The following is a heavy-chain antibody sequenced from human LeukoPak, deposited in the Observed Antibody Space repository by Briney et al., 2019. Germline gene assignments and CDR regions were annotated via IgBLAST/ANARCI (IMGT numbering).Heavy chain of an antibody. D-gene: IGHD3-10*01. J-gene: IGHJ4*02. V-gene: IGHV1-2*02. CDR2: INPNSGGT. Sequence: RASVKVSCKASGYTFTGYYMHWVRQAPGQGLEWMGWINPNSGGTNYAQKFQGRVTMARDTSISTAYMELGRLRSDDTAVYYCARGLAIYGSGNLHFDYWGQGTLVTVSS. CDR3: ARGLAIYGSGNLHFDY. CDR1: GYTFTGYY.